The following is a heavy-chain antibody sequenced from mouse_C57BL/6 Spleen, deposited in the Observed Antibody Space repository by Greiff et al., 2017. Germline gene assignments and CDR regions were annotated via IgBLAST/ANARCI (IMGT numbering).Heavy chain of an antibody. V-gene: IGHV1-9*01. CDR3: ARVGIYIPYYFDY. CDR1: GYTFTGYW. Sequence: VQLQQSGAELMKPGASVKLSCKATGYTFTGYWIEWVKQRPGHGLEWIGEILPGSGSTNDNEKFKGKATFTADTSSNTAYMQLSSLTTEDSAIYCCARVGIYIPYYFDYWGQGTTLTVSA. CDR2: ILPGSGST. J-gene: IGHJ2*01. D-gene: IGHD1-3*01.